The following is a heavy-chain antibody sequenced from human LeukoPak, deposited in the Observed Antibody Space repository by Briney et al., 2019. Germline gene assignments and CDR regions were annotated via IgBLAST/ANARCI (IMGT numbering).Heavy chain of an antibody. CDR3: ARNRFLEWLRFFDY. D-gene: IGHD3-3*01. J-gene: IGHJ4*02. CDR1: GYTFTSYG. Sequence: ASVTVSCKASGYTFTSYGISWVRQAPGQGLEWMGWISAYNGNTNYAQKLQGRVTMTTDTSTSTAYMELRSLRSDDTAVYYCARNRFLEWLRFFDYWVQGTLVTVSS. V-gene: IGHV1-18*01. CDR2: ISAYNGNT.